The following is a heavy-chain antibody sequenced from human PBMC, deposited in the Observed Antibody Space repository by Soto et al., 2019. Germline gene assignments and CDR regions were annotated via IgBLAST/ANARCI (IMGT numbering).Heavy chain of an antibody. D-gene: IGHD2-15*01. CDR3: ARVVARSEYFQH. J-gene: IGHJ1*01. Sequence: QVQLQESGPGLVKPSQTLSLTCTVSGGSISSGGYYWSWIRQHPGKGLEWIGYIYYSGSTYYNPSLMSRVTISVDTSKNQYSLKLSSVTAADTAVYYCARVVARSEYFQHWGQGTLVTVSS. V-gene: IGHV4-31*03. CDR1: GGSISSGGYY. CDR2: IYYSGST.